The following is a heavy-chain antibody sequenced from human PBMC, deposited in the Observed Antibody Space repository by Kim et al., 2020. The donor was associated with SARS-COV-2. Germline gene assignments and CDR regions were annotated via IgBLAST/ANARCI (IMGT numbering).Heavy chain of an antibody. CDR1: GYTFTSYD. D-gene: IGHD3-3*01. CDR3: ARGGYYDFWSGYYRTPRYYYYGMDV. J-gene: IGHJ6*02. CDR2: MNPNSGNT. Sequence: ASVKVSCKASGYTFTSYDINWVRQATGQGLEWMGWMNPNSGNTGYAQKFQGRVTMTRNTSISTAYMELSSLRSEDTAVYYCARGGYYDFWSGYYRTPRYYYYGMDVWGQGTTVTVSS. V-gene: IGHV1-8*01.